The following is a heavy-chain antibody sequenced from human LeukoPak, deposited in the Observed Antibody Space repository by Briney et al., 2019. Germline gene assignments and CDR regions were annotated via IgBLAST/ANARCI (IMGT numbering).Heavy chain of an antibody. CDR1: GFTFSSYG. J-gene: IGHJ3*02. CDR2: IRYDGSNK. V-gene: IGHV3-30*02. CDR3: AKDRLIVGATANAFDI. D-gene: IGHD1-26*01. Sequence: GSLRLSWAASGFTFSSYGMHLVRQAPGKGLEGVAFIRYDGSNKYYADSVKGRFTISRDNSKNTLYLQMNSLRAEDTAVYYCAKDRLIVGATANAFDIWGQGTMVTVSS.